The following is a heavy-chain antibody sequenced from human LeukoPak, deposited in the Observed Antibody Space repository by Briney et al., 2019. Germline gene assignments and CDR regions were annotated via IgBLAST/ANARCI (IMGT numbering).Heavy chain of an antibody. CDR3: ARDSGTTGEVKFDP. Sequence: SETLSLTCTVSGGSIRSYWRWIRQPAGKGLEWIGRIYGSGSTDYNPSLKSRVTMSIDTSKNQFSLNLISVTAADTAVYYCARDSGTTGEVKFDPWGQGTLVTVSS. CDR2: IYGSGST. V-gene: IGHV4-4*07. CDR1: GGSIRSY. D-gene: IGHD3-10*01. J-gene: IGHJ5*02.